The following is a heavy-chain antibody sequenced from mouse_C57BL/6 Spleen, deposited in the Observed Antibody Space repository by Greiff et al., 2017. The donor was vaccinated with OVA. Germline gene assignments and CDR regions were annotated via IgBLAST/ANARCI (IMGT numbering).Heavy chain of an antibody. CDR2: IWSGGST. CDR3: ARRTWTRYFDV. V-gene: IGHV2-2*01. CDR1: GFSLTSYG. J-gene: IGHJ1*03. Sequence: QVQLKESGPGLVQPSQSLSITCTVSGFSLTSYGVHWVRQSPGKGLEWLGVIWSGGSTDYNAAFISRLSISKDNSKSQVFFKMNSLQADDTAIYYCARRTWTRYFDVWGTGTTVTVSS.